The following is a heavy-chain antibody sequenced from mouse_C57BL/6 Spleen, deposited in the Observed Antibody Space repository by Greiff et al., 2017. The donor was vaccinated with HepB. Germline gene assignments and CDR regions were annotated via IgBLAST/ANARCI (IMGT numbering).Heavy chain of an antibody. Sequence: VQLQQSGPELVKPGASVKMSCKASGYTFTDYNMHWVKQSHGKSLEWIGYINPNNGGTSYNQKFKGKATLTVNKSSSTAYMELRSLTSEDSAVYYCATAQAKGAWFAYWGQGTLVTVSA. J-gene: IGHJ3*01. CDR1: GYTFTDYN. CDR3: ATAQAKGAWFAY. V-gene: IGHV1-22*01. D-gene: IGHD3-2*02. CDR2: INPNNGGT.